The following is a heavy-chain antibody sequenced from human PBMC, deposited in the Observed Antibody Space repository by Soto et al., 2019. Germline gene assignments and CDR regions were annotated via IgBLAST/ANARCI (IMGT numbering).Heavy chain of an antibody. D-gene: IGHD2-21*02. CDR1: GGSISGYY. V-gene: IGHV4-59*01. J-gene: IGHJ6*02. Sequence: PSETLSLTCTVSGGSISGYYWSWIRQPPGKGLEWIGYMYNTGSTVYNPSFKSRVTISVDTSKNQFSLKLNSVTAADTAVYYCAIDLRGYCGTDCYPLDVWGQGTTVTVSS. CDR3: AIDLRGYCGTDCYPLDV. CDR2: MYNTGST.